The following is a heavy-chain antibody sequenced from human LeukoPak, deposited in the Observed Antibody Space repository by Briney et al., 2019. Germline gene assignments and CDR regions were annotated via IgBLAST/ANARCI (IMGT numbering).Heavy chain of an antibody. Sequence: SQTPSLTCTVSGGSISSGGYYWSWLRQHPGQGLEWIGYIYYSGSTYYNPSLKSRVTISVDTSKNQFSLKLSSVTAANTAVYYCARQRGRYNWILDAFDIWGQGTMVTVSS. V-gene: IGHV4-31*03. CDR3: ARQRGRYNWILDAFDI. CDR1: GGSISSGGYY. J-gene: IGHJ3*02. CDR2: IYYSGST. D-gene: IGHD1-20*01.